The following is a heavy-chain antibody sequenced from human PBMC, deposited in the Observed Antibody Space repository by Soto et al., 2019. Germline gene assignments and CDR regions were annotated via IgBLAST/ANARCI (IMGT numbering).Heavy chain of an antibody. D-gene: IGHD2-2*01. V-gene: IGHV1-18*01. CDR2: ISAYNGNT. CDR3: ARGRDCSSTSCPPRWFDP. CDR1: GYTFTSYG. Sequence: QVQLVQSGAEVKKPGASMKVSCKASGYTFTSYGISWVRQAPGQGLEWMGWISAYNGNTNYAQKLQGRVTMTTDTSTSTAYMELRSLRSDDTAVYYCARGRDCSSTSCPPRWFDPWGQGTLVTVSS. J-gene: IGHJ5*02.